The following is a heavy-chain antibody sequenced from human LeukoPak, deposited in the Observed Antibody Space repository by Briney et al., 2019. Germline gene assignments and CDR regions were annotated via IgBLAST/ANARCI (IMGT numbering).Heavy chain of an antibody. CDR2: IRRNYEA. V-gene: IGHV3-73*01. Sequence: GGSLRLSCTASGFTLSGSHMHWVRQAPGKGLEWVGHIRRNYEAAYGASVKGRFTISRDDSKNMAYLHMNSLRSEDTAFYFCARQTNSCHDYWGQGTLVTVSS. J-gene: IGHJ4*02. CDR1: GFTLSGSH. CDR3: ARQTNSCHDY. D-gene: IGHD2-2*01.